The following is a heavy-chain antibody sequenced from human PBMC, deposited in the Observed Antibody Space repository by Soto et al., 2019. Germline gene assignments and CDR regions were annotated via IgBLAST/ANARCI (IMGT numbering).Heavy chain of an antibody. CDR1: GYTFTSYG. D-gene: IGHD2-2*01. J-gene: IGHJ6*03. CDR3: ARDPPDIVVVQAFDYYYYMHV. Sequence: QVQLVQSGAEVKKPGASVKFSCKASGYTFTSYGISWVRQAPGQGLEWMGWISAYNGNTNYAQKLQGRVNMTTDTSPSTASMELRSLRSDDTAVYYCARDPPDIVVVQAFDYYYYMHVWGKGTTVTVSS. V-gene: IGHV1-18*01. CDR2: ISAYNGNT.